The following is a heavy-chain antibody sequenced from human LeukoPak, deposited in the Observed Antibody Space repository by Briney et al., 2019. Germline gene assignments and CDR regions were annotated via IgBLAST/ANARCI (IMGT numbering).Heavy chain of an antibody. V-gene: IGHV3-23*01. D-gene: IGHD6-13*01. Sequence: PGGSLRLSCAASGFTFSSYAMSWVRQAPGKGLEWVSAISGSGGSTYYADSVKGRFTISRDNSKNTLYLQMNSLRAEDTAVYYCALSYSSSWYVTGFDYWGQGTLVTVSS. CDR1: GFTFSSYA. CDR2: ISGSGGST. J-gene: IGHJ4*02. CDR3: ALSYSSSWYVTGFDY.